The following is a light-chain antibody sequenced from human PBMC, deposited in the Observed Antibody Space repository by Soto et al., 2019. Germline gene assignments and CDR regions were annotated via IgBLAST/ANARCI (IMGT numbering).Light chain of an antibody. J-gene: IGKJ4*01. CDR3: XXXXNWPPLT. CDR1: QSVSSN. Sequence: IPQPPATLSVSPGERATLSCRASQSVSSNLAWYQQKPGQAPRLLIYGASTRATGIPARFSGSGSGTXFTLTXSXLXXEXXXVXXXXXXXNWPPLTFGGGTKVEIK. V-gene: IGKV3-15*01. CDR2: GAS.